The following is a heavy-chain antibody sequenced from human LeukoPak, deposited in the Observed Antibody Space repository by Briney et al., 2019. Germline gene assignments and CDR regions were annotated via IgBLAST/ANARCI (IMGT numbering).Heavy chain of an antibody. V-gene: IGHV3-48*03. D-gene: IGHD3-22*01. CDR2: ISSSGSTI. CDR3: ARNPGGARPRGTMIVVVIPHFGY. CDR1: GFTFSSYE. J-gene: IGHJ4*02. Sequence: GGSLRLSCAASGFTFSSYEMNWVRQAPGKGLEWVSYISSSGSTIYYADSVKGRFTISRDNAKNSLYLQMNSLRAGDTAVYYRARNPGGARPRGTMIVVVIPHFGYWGQGTLVTVSS.